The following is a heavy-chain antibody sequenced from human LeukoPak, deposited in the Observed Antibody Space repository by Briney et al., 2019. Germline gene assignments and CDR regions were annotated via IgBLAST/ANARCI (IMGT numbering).Heavy chain of an antibody. J-gene: IGHJ6*02. CDR3: ARDRWELLSNSYHYCGLDV. V-gene: IGHV3-7*01. Sequence: GGSLRLSCAASGFTFSNYWMSWVRQPPGNGLEWVANIKQDGSEKCYVDSVKGRFTISRDNAKNSLYLQMNSLRAEDTAVYYCARDRWELLSNSYHYCGLDVWGQGTTLTVSS. D-gene: IGHD2-15*01. CDR1: GFTFSNYW. CDR2: IKQDGSEK.